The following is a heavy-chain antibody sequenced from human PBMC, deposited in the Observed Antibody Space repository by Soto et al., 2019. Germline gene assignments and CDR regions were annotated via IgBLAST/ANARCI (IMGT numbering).Heavy chain of an antibody. J-gene: IGHJ4*02. CDR3: ARDVGGIQLWLPHFDY. CDR1: GFTFSSYA. Sequence: GGSLRLSCAASGFTFSSYAMHWVRQAPGKGLEWVAVISYDGSNKYYADSVKGRFTISRDNSKNTLYLQMNSLRAEDTAVYYCARDVGGIQLWLPHFDYWGQGTLVTVSS. D-gene: IGHD5-18*01. CDR2: ISYDGSNK. V-gene: IGHV3-30-3*01.